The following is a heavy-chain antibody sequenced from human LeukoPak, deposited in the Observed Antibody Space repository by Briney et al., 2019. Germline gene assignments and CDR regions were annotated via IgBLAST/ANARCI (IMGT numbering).Heavy chain of an antibody. J-gene: IGHJ4*02. CDR3: AKRIQSAMAMGY. V-gene: IGHV3-21*04. D-gene: IGHD5-18*01. CDR2: ISSSSSYI. CDR1: GFTFSSYS. Sequence: GGSLRLSCAASGFTFSSYSMNWVRQAPGKGLEWVSFISSSSSYIYYADSVKGRFTISRDNSKNTMYLQMNSLRAEDTAVYYCAKRIQSAMAMGYWGQGTLVTVSS.